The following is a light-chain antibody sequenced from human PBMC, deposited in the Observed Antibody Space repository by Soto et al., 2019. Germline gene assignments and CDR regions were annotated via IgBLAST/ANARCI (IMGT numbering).Light chain of an antibody. J-gene: IGKJ2*01. V-gene: IGKV3-20*01. CDR3: QQYGSSPHT. CDR2: AAS. Sequence: EIVLAQSPGTLSLSPGGRANLSCRASQSVRSSYLAWYQQKPGQAPRLLIYAASSRATGIPDRFSGSGSGTDFTLTISRLEPEDFAVYYCQQYGSSPHTFGQGTKLEIK. CDR1: QSVRSSY.